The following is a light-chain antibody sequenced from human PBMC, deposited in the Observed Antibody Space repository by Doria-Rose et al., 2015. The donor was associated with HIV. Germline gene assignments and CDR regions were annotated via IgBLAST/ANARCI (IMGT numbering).Light chain of an antibody. CDR3: QQYYDTPS. V-gene: IGKV4-1*01. Sequence: DIQVTQSPGSLGMSLGERATLNCKSNQSLLYTSKNYLAWYQQKPVQPPKLLIYWASTRQSGVPARFSGSGSGTDFTLTISSLEAEDVAAYYCQQYYDTPSFGPGTTVDIK. J-gene: IGKJ3*01. CDR2: WAS. CDR1: QSLLYTSKNY.